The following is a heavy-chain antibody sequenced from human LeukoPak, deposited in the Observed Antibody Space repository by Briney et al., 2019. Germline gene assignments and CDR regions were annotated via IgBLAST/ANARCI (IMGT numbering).Heavy chain of an antibody. Sequence: GRSLRLSCAVSGFTFTSYAMSWVRQAPGKGLEWVSAISAGGGSTYYADSVKGRFTISRDNSPNTLYLQMNSLRAEDTAVYYCAKTDSVWFSQHDPWGQGTLVTVSS. CDR1: GFTFTSYA. J-gene: IGHJ5*02. V-gene: IGHV3-23*01. CDR2: ISAGGGST. CDR3: AKTDSVWFSQHDP. D-gene: IGHD6-19*01.